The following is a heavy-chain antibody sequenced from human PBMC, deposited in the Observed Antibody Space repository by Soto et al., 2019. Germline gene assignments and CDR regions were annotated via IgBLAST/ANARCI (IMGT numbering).Heavy chain of an antibody. CDR1: GFSFRSYW. J-gene: IGHJ4*02. Sequence: EVQLVESGGGLVQSGGSLGLSCAASGFSFRSYWMHWVRQAPGKGLVWVARISSDGSSTTYADSANGRFTISKDNAANTLYLLMSSLRAEYTAVYYCAREYYGVLTGYYNDYWGQGTLVTVSS. D-gene: IGHD3-9*01. CDR2: ISSDGSST. CDR3: AREYYGVLTGYYNDY. V-gene: IGHV3-74*01.